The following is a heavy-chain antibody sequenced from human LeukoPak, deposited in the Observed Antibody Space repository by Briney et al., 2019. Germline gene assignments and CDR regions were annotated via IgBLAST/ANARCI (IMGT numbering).Heavy chain of an antibody. D-gene: IGHD1-26*01. CDR2: IYYSGST. Sequence: SETLSLTCTVSGGSVSSGSYYWSWIRQPPGKGLEWIGYIYYSGSTNYNPSLKCRVTISVDTSKNQFSLKLSSVTAADTAVYYCAREHSPGYNGSPGAFDIWGQGTMVTVSS. J-gene: IGHJ3*02. CDR3: AREHSPGYNGSPGAFDI. V-gene: IGHV4-61*01. CDR1: GGSVSSGSYY.